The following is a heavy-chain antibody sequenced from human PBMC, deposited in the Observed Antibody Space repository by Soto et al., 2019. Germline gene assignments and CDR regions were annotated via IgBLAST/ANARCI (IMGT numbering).Heavy chain of an antibody. CDR2: ISWNSGSI. V-gene: IGHV3-9*01. Sequence: EVQLVESGGGLVQPGRSLRLSCAASGFTFDDYAMHWVRQAPGKGLEWVSGISWNSGSIDYADSVKGRFTISRDNGKNSLYLQMNSLRAEDTALYYCAKDRGLVLSFYFDYWGQGTLVTVSS. J-gene: IGHJ4*02. CDR3: AKDRGLVLSFYFDY. CDR1: GFTFDDYA. D-gene: IGHD6-19*01.